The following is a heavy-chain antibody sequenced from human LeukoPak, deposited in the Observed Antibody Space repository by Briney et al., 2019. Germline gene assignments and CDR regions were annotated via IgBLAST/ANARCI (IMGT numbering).Heavy chain of an antibody. D-gene: IGHD3-22*01. V-gene: IGHV1-2*02. CDR3: ARGPMPSSPILVFIADY. Sequence: ASVKVSFKASGYTFTDYYMHWVRQAPGQGLEWMGWINPNGGGTQYAQKFQGRVTMTRDTSISTAYMELSRLSSDDTAVYYCARGPMPSSPILVFIADYWGQGTLVTVSS. J-gene: IGHJ4*02. CDR2: INPNGGGT. CDR1: GYTFTDYY.